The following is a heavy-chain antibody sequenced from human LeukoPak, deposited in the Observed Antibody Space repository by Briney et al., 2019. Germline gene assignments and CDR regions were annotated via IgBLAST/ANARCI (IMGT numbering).Heavy chain of an antibody. D-gene: IGHD2-21*01. CDR1: GGSISSYY. J-gene: IGHJ4*02. V-gene: IGHV4-59*01. Sequence: SETLSLTCTVSGGSISSYYWSWIRQPPGKGLEWIGNIYYSGSTNYNPSLKSRVTISVDTSKNQFSLKLSSVTAADTAVYYCARDRGAGIVDYWGQETLVTVSS. CDR3: ARDRGAGIVDY. CDR2: IYYSGST.